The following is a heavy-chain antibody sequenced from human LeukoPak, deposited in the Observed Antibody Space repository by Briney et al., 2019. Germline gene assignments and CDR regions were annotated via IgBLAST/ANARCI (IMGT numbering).Heavy chain of an antibody. V-gene: IGHV4-59*08. Sequence: PSETLSLTCTVSGGSISSYYWSWIRQPPGKGLEWIGYIYYSGSTNYNPSLKSRVTISVDTSKNQFSLKPSSVTAADTAVYYCARGIVVVNWFAPGGQGTLVTVSS. D-gene: IGHD2-15*01. CDR1: GGSISSYY. J-gene: IGHJ5*02. CDR3: ARGIVVVNWFAP. CDR2: IYYSGST.